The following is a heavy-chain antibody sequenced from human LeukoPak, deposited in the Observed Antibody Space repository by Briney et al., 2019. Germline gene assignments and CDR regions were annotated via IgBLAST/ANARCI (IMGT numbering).Heavy chain of an antibody. CDR2: IIPILGIA. D-gene: IGHD3-16*01. CDR3: ARDGSSGGYYMDV. V-gene: IGHV1-69*04. J-gene: IGHJ6*03. Sequence: ASVKVSCKASGGTFSGYTISWVRQAPGQGLEWMGRIIPILGIANYAQKFQGRVTITADKSTSTAYMELSSLRSEDTAVYYCARDGSSGGYYMDVWGKGTTVTVSS. CDR1: GGTFSGYT.